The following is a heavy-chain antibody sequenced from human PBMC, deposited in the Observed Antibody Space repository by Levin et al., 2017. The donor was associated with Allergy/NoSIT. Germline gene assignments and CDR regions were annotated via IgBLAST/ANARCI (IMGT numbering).Heavy chain of an antibody. J-gene: IGHJ6*02. CDR3: ARTDYYYGSGSYHVGWRNYYDYGMDV. Sequence: LSLTCAASGFTFSSYSMNWVRQAPGKGLEWVSSISSSSSYIYYADSVKGRFTISRDNAKNSLYLQMNSLRAEDTAVYYCARTDYYYGSGSYHVGWRNYYDYGMDVWGQGTTVTVSS. V-gene: IGHV3-21*01. CDR1: GFTFSSYS. CDR2: ISSSSSYI. D-gene: IGHD3-10*01.